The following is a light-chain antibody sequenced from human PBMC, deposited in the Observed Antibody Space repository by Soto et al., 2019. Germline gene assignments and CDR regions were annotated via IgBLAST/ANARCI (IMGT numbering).Light chain of an antibody. Sequence: QSVLTQPPSASGTPGQRVSISCSGGSSNIGTNTVNWYQHLPGTAPKLLIFSNDKRPSGVPDRFSGSKSGTSASLAISGLQSDDEADYYCATWDDSLNGVVFGGGTKVTVL. CDR3: ATWDDSLNGVV. J-gene: IGLJ2*01. CDR2: SND. CDR1: SSNIGTNT. V-gene: IGLV1-44*01.